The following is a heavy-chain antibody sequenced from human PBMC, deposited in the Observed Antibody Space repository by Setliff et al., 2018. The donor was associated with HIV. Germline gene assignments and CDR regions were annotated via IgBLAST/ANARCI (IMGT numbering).Heavy chain of an antibody. D-gene: IGHD5-12*01. Sequence: SETLSLTCTVSGGSISSGSHFWGWIRQPAGKGLEWIGHISTSGTTKYNPSLKSRVTISVDTSKKHFSLRLASVTAADTAVYFCARGVIETDYVYVDIYYYNYMDVWGKGTTVTVSS. CDR1: GGSISSGSHF. CDR3: ARGVIETDYVYVDIYYYNYMDV. J-gene: IGHJ6*03. V-gene: IGHV4-61*09. CDR2: ISTSGTT.